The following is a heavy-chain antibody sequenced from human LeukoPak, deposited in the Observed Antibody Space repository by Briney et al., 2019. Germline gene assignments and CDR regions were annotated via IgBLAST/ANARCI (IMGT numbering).Heavy chain of an antibody. Sequence: TLSLTCAVSGGSISSGGYSWSWIRQPPGKGLEWIGYIYHSGSTYYNPSLKSRVTISVDRSKNQFSLKLSSVTAADTAVYYCARTQRYCSSTSCLNWFDPWGQGTLVTVSS. CDR3: ARTQRYCSSTSCLNWFDP. J-gene: IGHJ5*02. D-gene: IGHD2-2*01. V-gene: IGHV4-30-2*01. CDR2: IYHSGST. CDR1: GGSISSGGYS.